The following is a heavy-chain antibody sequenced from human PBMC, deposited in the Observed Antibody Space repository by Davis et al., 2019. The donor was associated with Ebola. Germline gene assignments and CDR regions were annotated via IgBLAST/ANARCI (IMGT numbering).Heavy chain of an antibody. V-gene: IGHV3-30*18. D-gene: IGHD1/OR15-1a*01. CDR3: AKGTTCDY. J-gene: IGHJ4*02. CDR1: GFTFSNYA. Sequence: GGSLRLSCAASGFTFSNYAMHWVRQAPGKGLDWVAVISYDGRNKYYTDSVKGRFTISRDNSKNTLYLQMNSLRAEDTAVYYCAKGTTCDYWGQGTLVTVSS. CDR2: ISYDGRNK.